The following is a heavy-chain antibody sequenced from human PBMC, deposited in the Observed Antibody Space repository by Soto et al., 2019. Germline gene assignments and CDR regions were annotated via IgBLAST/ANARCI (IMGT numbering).Heavy chain of an antibody. J-gene: IGHJ4*02. CDR3: ARQWGDYVCDY. D-gene: IGHD3-16*01. CDR2: ISYDGSNK. CDR1: GFTFSSYA. V-gene: IGHV3-30-3*01. Sequence: PGGSLRLSCAASGFTFSSYAMHWVRQAPGKGLEWVAVISYDGSNKYYADSVKGRFTISIDNSKNTLYLQMNSLRAEDTAVYYCARQWGDYVCDYWGQGTQVTVSS.